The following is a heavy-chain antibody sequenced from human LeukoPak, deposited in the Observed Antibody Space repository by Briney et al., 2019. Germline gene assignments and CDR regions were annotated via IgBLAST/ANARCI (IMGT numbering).Heavy chain of an antibody. D-gene: IGHD2-2*01. CDR3: AREVVSRVPTYYYYGMDV. Sequence: SETLSLTCTVSGGSISSYYWSWIRQPAGKGLEWIGRIYTSGSTNYNPSLKSRVTMSVDTSKNQCSLKLSSVTAADTAVYYCAREVVSRVPTYYYYGMDVWGQGTTVTVSS. CDR2: IYTSGST. V-gene: IGHV4-4*07. J-gene: IGHJ6*02. CDR1: GGSISSYY.